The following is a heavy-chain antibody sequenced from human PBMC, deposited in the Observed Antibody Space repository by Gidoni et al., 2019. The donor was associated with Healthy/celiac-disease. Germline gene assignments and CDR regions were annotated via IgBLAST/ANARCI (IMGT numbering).Heavy chain of an antibody. Sequence: EVQLVESGGGLVKPGGSLRRSCAAAGFTFSSYSMNWVRQAPGKGREWVSSISSSSSYIYYADSVKGRFTISRDNAKNSLYLQMNSLRAEDTAVYYCARSLGDCSGGSCYCWGQGTLVTVSS. CDR2: ISSSSSYI. CDR3: ARSLGDCSGGSCYC. CDR1: GFTFSSYS. D-gene: IGHD2-15*01. J-gene: IGHJ4*02. V-gene: IGHV3-21*01.